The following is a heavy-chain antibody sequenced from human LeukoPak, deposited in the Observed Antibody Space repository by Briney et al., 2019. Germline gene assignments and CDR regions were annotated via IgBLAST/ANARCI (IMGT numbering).Heavy chain of an antibody. V-gene: IGHV4-31*03. CDR3: ARGDSSGTENAFDI. Sequence: SETLSPTCTVSGGSISSGDYYWTWIRQHPGKGLEWIGYIYHTGSTYYNPSLRSRVTFSVDTSKNQFSLKVNSVTAADTAAYYCARGDSSGTENAFDIWGQGTLVTVSS. D-gene: IGHD3-22*01. CDR1: GGSISSGDYY. J-gene: IGHJ3*02. CDR2: IYHTGST.